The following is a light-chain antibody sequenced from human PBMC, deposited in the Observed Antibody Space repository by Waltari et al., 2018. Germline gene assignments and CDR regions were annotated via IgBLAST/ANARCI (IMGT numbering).Light chain of an antibody. CDR3: QKYSNIPFA. J-gene: IGKJ3*01. Sequence: VILTQSPATLSLSPGERATLSCRASQSVSNYLAWYQQKPRQAPRLLIYGASSRATGIPDRFSGSGSGTDFTLTISSLESEDFAVYYCQKYSNIPFAFGPGTKLDIK. V-gene: IGKV3-20*01. CDR1: QSVSNY. CDR2: GAS.